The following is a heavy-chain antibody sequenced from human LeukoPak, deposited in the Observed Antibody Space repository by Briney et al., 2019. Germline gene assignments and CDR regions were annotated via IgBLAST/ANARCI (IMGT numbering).Heavy chain of an antibody. CDR2: INPNSGGT. CDR1: GYTFTGYD. V-gene: IGHV1-2*02. J-gene: IGHJ5*02. Sequence: SLKLSCKASGYTFTGYDMHWVRQAPGQGLEWMGWINPNSGGTNYAQKFQGSVTMTRYTSISTAYLGLCRLRSDDTAVCYSARSGTEVGWFDPWGQGTLVTVSS. D-gene: IGHD6-13*01. CDR3: ARSGTEVGWFDP.